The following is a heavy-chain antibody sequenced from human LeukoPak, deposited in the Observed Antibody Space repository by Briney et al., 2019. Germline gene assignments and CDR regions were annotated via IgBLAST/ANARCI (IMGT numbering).Heavy chain of an antibody. V-gene: IGHV3-23*01. CDR1: GFTFSSYA. Sequence: GSLRLSCAASGFTFSSYAMSWVRQAPGKGLEWVSAFSGSGGSTYYADSVKGRFTISRDNSKNTLYLQMNSLRAEDTAVYYCAREGGLATPFDYWGQGTLVTVSS. CDR2: FSGSGGST. J-gene: IGHJ4*02. CDR3: AREGGLATPFDY. D-gene: IGHD6-19*01.